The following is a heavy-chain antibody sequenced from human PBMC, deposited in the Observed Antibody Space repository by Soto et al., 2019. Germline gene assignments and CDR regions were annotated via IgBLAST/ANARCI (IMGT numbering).Heavy chain of an antibody. Sequence: QVQLVESGGGVVQPGRSLRLSCAASGFTFSSYAMHWVRQAPGKGLEWVAVISYDGSNKYYADSVKGRFTISRDNSKNTLYLQMNSLRAEDTAVYYCARECTSCYSARYCERPGGPIGYWGQGTLVTVSS. CDR2: ISYDGSNK. CDR3: ARECTSCYSARYCERPGGPIGY. J-gene: IGHJ4*02. V-gene: IGHV3-30-3*01. CDR1: GFTFSSYA. D-gene: IGHD2-2*01.